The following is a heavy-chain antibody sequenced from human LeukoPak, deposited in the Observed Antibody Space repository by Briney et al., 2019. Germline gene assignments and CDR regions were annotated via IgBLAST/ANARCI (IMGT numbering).Heavy chain of an antibody. CDR3: ARDSSTPYNYYGSSGYYFDAFDI. Sequence: ASVKVSCKASGYTFTGYFMHWVRQAPGQGLEWMGIINPSGGSTTYAQKFQGRVTMTRDASTSTIYMELSSLRSEDTAVYYCARDSSTPYNYYGSSGYYFDAFDIWGQGTMVTVSS. CDR2: INPSGGST. D-gene: IGHD3-22*01. V-gene: IGHV1-46*01. CDR1: GYTFTGYF. J-gene: IGHJ3*02.